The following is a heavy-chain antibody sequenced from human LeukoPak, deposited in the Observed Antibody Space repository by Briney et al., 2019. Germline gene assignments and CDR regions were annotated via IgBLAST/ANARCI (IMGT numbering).Heavy chain of an antibody. Sequence: SETLSLTCTVSGGSISSSSYYWGWIRQPPGKGLEWIGYIYYSGSTYYNPSLKSRVTMSVDTSKNQFSLKLTSVTAADTAVYYCARNQGSYFDYWGQGTLVTVSS. J-gene: IGHJ4*02. V-gene: IGHV4-39*01. CDR3: ARNQGSYFDY. CDR1: GGSISSSSYY. CDR2: IYYSGST.